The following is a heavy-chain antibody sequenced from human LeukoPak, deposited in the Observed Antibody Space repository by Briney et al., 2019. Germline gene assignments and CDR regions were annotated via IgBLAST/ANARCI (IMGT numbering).Heavy chain of an antibody. Sequence: PGGSLRLSCAASGFTFSSYAMSWVRQAPGKGLEWVSAISGSGGSTYYADSVKGRFTISRDNAKNSLYLQMNSLRAEDTAVYYCARGKTEFRDGYTYADYWGQGTLVTVSS. CDR3: ARGKTEFRDGYTYADY. CDR2: ISGSGGST. V-gene: IGHV3-23*01. D-gene: IGHD5-24*01. J-gene: IGHJ4*02. CDR1: GFTFSSYA.